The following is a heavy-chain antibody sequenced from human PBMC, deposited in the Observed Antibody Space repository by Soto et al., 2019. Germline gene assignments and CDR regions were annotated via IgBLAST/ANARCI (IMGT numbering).Heavy chain of an antibody. Sequence: ASVKVSCKASGYTFTSYAMHWVRQAPGQRLEWMGWINAGNGNTKYSQKFQGRVTITRDTSASTAYMELSSLRSEDTAVYYCATAGLYYDILTGPAPQKYYGMDVWGQGNTVTGS. CDR3: ATAGLYYDILTGPAPQKYYGMDV. CDR2: INAGNGNT. J-gene: IGHJ6*02. V-gene: IGHV1-3*01. CDR1: GYTFTSYA. D-gene: IGHD3-9*01.